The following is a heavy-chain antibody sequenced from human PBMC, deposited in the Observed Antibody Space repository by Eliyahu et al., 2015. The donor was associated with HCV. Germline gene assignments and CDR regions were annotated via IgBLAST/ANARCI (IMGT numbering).Heavy chain of an antibody. V-gene: IGHV3-23*01. J-gene: IGHJ4*02. CDR3: AKDGFGTNWYPPYYFDS. CDR1: GXTFSSHA. Sequence: EVQLLESGGGLVQPGGSXXLSCXASGXTFSSHAMSWVRQAPGKSLXWVSGIIGSASAAYYADSVKGRFTVSRDNSKNTLFLQMNNLTDVDTAMYFCAKDGFGTNWYPPYYFDSWGPGILVTVSS. CDR2: IIGSASAA. D-gene: IGHD6-13*01.